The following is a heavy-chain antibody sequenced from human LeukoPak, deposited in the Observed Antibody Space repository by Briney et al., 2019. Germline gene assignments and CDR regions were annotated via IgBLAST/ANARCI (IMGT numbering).Heavy chain of an antibody. CDR1: GFTFSSYW. J-gene: IGHJ6*03. CDR2: ISSSSSYI. CDR3: ARVLSPRLYYMDV. D-gene: IGHD1-14*01. Sequence: PGGSLRLSCAASGFTFSSYWMSWVRQAPGKGLEWVSSISSSSSYIYYADSVKGRFTISRDNAKNSLYLQMNSLRAEDTAVYYCARVLSPRLYYMDVWGKGTTVTVSS. V-gene: IGHV3-21*01.